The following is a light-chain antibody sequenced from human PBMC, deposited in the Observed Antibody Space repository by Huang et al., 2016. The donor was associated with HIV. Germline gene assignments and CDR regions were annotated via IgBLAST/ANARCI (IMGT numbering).Light chain of an antibody. Sequence: EIVLTQSPATLSLSPGERATLSCRASQGINRYLMWYQQKPGQAPRLLIYDASNRATGIPARFSGSGSGTDFSLTISSLEPEDFAVYYCQQRNNWPPYTFGQGTKVEIK. V-gene: IGKV3-11*01. CDR2: DAS. CDR3: QQRNNWPPYT. CDR1: QGINRY. J-gene: IGKJ2*01.